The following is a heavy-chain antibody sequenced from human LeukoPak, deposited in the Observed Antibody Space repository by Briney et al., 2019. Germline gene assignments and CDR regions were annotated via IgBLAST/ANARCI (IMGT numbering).Heavy chain of an antibody. D-gene: IGHD4-17*01. V-gene: IGHV3-66*02. CDR2: IYSGGST. CDR1: GFTVSSNY. Sequence: GSLRLSCAASGFTVSSNYMSWVRQAPGKGLEWVSVIYSGGSTYYADSVKGRFTISRDNSKNTLYLQMNSLRAEDTAVYYCASYGDYPRGFDPWGQGTLVTVSS. J-gene: IGHJ5*02. CDR3: ASYGDYPRGFDP.